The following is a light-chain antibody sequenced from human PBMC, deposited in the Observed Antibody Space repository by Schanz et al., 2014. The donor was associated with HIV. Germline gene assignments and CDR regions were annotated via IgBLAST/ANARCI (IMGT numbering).Light chain of an antibody. CDR2: EVS. CDR1: SSDVGGYNY. CDR3: SSYTTSDTLI. V-gene: IGLV2-18*02. Sequence: QSVLTQPPSASGSPGQSVTISCTGTSSDVGGYNYVSWYQQPPGTAPKLMIFEVSNRPSGVPDRFSGSKSGNTASLTISGLQAEDEADYYCSSYTTSDTLIFGGGTKLTVL. J-gene: IGLJ2*01.